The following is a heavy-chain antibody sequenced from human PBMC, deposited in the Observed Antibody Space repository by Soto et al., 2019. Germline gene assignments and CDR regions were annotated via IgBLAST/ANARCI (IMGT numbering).Heavy chain of an antibody. CDR2: IKSKTDGGTT. CDR1: GITYSNAW. CDR3: AKDRYGDYGGIDY. Sequence: LTCASSGITYSNAWVVWVRQTPGKGLEWVGRIKSKTDGGTTDYAAPVKGRFTIPRDDSKNTLYLQMNSLRAEDTAVYYCAKDRYGDYGGIDYWGQGTMVTVS. J-gene: IGHJ4*02. D-gene: IGHD4-17*01. V-gene: IGHV3-15*01.